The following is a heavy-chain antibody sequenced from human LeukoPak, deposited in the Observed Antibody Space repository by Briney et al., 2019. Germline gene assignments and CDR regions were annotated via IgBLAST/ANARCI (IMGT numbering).Heavy chain of an antibody. J-gene: IGHJ4*02. CDR1: GFTFSSYG. D-gene: IGHD3-10*01. CDR3: TRDSHGGVDY. Sequence: PGGSLRLSCAASGFTFSSYGMHWVREAPGKGLEWAAVIWYDGSNKYYADSVMGRFTISRDNARNTLYLQMNSLRAEDTAMYYCTRDSHGGVDYWGQGTLVTVSS. CDR2: IWYDGSNK. V-gene: IGHV3-33*01.